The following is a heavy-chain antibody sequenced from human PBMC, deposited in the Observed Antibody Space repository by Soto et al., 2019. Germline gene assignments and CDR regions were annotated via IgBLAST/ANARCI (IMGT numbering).Heavy chain of an antibody. D-gene: IGHD3-22*01. J-gene: IGHJ5*02. Sequence: ASVKVSCKASGYTFTGYGISWVRQAPGQGLEWMGWISAYNGSTNYAQKLQGRVTMTTDTSTSTAYMELRSLRSDDTAVYYCARDTPDYYDSSGLDWFDPWGQGTLVTVSS. V-gene: IGHV1-18*01. CDR3: ARDTPDYYDSSGLDWFDP. CDR2: ISAYNGST. CDR1: GYTFTGYG.